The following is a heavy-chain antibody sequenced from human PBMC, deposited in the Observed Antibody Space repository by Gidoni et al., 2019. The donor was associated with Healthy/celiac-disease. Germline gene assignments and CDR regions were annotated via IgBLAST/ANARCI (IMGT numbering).Heavy chain of an antibody. CDR2: ISSSSSTI. CDR1: GFTFSSYS. CDR3: ASEDTMVRGVSVYYYGMDV. V-gene: IGHV3-48*04. J-gene: IGHJ6*02. D-gene: IGHD3-10*01. Sequence: EVQLVESGGGWVQPGGSLRLSCAASGFTFSSYSMNWVRQAPGKGLGWVSYISSSSSTIYYADSVKGRFTISRDNAKNSLYLQMTSLRAEDTAVYYCASEDTMVRGVSVYYYGMDVWGQGTTVTVSS.